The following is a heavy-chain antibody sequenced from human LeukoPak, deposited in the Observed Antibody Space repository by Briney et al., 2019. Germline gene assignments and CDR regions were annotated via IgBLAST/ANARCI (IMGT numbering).Heavy chain of an antibody. CDR1: GGSISSYY. J-gene: IGHJ3*02. CDR2: IYYSGST. D-gene: IGHD2-15*01. V-gene: IGHV4-59*01. CDR3: GXVRPXCSGGXXGXFDI. Sequence: SEALSLTCTVSGGSISSYYWSWIRQPPGKGLEWIGYIYYSGSTNYNPSLKSRVTISVDTSKNQFSLKLSSVTAAGTAVYYCGXVRPXCSGGXXGXFDIWGQGTMVTVSS.